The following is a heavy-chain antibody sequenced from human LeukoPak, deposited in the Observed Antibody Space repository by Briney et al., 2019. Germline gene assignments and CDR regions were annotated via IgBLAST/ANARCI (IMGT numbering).Heavy chain of an antibody. CDR3: ARHVDTLIRGDSGYFQQ. J-gene: IGHJ1*01. CDR1: GASFRNYY. V-gene: IGHV4-34*01. Sequence: SETLSLTCAVYGASFRNYYWGWIRQPPGKGLECIGIISATETHYYNPSLRSRVTISVDTSKNQLSLKLKSVTAADSAVYFCARHVDTLIRGDSGYFQQWGQGTQVTVSS. CDR2: ISATETH. D-gene: IGHD3-10*01.